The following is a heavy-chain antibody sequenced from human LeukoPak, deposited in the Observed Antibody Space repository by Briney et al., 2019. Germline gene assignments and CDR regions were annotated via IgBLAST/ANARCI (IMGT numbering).Heavy chain of an antibody. V-gene: IGHV1-2*02. CDR1: GYTFTGDY. CDR2: INPNSGGT. J-gene: IGHJ4*02. Sequence: ASVKVSCKASGYTFTGDYMHWVRQAPGQGLEWMVWINPNSGGTNYAQKFQGRVTMTRDTSISTAYRELSRLRSDDTAVYYCARDFNYYGSGSFPDYWGQGTLVTVSS. CDR3: ARDFNYYGSGSFPDY. D-gene: IGHD3-10*01.